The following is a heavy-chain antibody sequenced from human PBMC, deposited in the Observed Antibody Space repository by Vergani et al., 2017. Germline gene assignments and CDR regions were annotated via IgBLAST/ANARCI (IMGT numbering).Heavy chain of an antibody. Sequence: QVQLVQSGAEVKKPGASVKVSCKASGYTFTGYYMHWVRQAPGQGLEWMGWINPNSGGTNYAQKFQGRVTMTRDTSISTAYMELSRLRSDDTAVYYCARGQGVYYDTTGYFNWFDPWGQGTLVTVSS. J-gene: IGHJ5*02. CDR3: ARGQGVYYDTTGYFNWFDP. D-gene: IGHD3-22*01. V-gene: IGHV1-2*02. CDR2: INPNSGGT. CDR1: GYTFTGYY.